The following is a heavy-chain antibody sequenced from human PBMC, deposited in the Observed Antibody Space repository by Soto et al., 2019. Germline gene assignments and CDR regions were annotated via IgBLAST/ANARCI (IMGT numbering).Heavy chain of an antibody. CDR1: GFTFSSYA. V-gene: IGHV3-23*01. Sequence: EVQLLESGGGLVQPGGSLRLSCAAFGFTFSSYAMSWVRQAPGKGLEWVSAISDSGGGTYYADSVKGRFTISRGNSRNPLYLQMNSLRAEDTAVYYCAKGNSGRYYYGMDVWGQGTTVTVSS. D-gene: IGHD4-4*01. CDR3: AKGNSGRYYYGMDV. CDR2: ISDSGGGT. J-gene: IGHJ6*02.